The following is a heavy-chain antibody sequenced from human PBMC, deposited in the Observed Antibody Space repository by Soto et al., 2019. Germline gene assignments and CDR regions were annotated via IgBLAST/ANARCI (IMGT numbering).Heavy chain of an antibody. V-gene: IGHV1-69*11. CDR2: IIPILGTA. J-gene: IGHJ6*02. CDR1: GVTFSTST. D-gene: IGHD2-15*01. CDR3: ARAGFVGGGNEFSGMDV. Sequence: VQLVQSGAEVRKPGSSVKVSCQVSGVTFSTSTITWVRQAPGQGLEWMGSIIPILGTAKSTQKFQGRATIPADESGGVAYMELGSLACEDKAVYDCARAGFVGGGNEFSGMDVWGQGTTVTFSS.